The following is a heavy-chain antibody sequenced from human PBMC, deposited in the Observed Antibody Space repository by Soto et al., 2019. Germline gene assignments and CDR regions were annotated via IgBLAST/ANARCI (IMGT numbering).Heavy chain of an antibody. D-gene: IGHD4-17*01. CDR1: GGSISSHY. Sequence: PSETLPLTCTVSGGSISSHYWSWIRQPPGGGLERIGYIYYSGNTYYDPSLKSRLTMSVDTSKNQFSLNLSSVTAADTAVYYCARTPGGAPADYYFDYWGLGTLVTVSS. V-gene: IGHV4-59*11. J-gene: IGHJ4*02. CDR2: IYYSGNT. CDR3: ARTPGGAPADYYFDY.